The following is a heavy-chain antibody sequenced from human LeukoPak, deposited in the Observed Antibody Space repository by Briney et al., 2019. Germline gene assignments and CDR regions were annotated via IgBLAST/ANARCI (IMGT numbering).Heavy chain of an antibody. CDR2: IYTGGNT. Sequence: GGSLRLSCAASGFIVSSNYMNWVRQAPGEGLEWVSVIYTGGNTYYADSVKGRFTISRGNSKNTLYLQMHSLRAEDTAVYYCASPSSGQSFDIWGQGTMVTVSS. J-gene: IGHJ3*02. D-gene: IGHD6-19*01. CDR1: GFIVSSNY. V-gene: IGHV3-53*01. CDR3: ASPSSGQSFDI.